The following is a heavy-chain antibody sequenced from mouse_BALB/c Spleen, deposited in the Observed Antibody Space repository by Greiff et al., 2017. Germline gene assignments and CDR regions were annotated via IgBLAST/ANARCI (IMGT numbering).Heavy chain of an antibody. D-gene: IGHD1-2*01. CDR3: ARTLLRLRAWFAY. CDR1: GFDFSRYW. Sequence: EVQRVESGGGLVQPGGSLKLSCAASGFDFSRYWMSWVRQAPGKGLEWIGEINPDSSTINYTPSLKDKFIISRDNAKNTLYLQMSKVRSEDTALYYCARTLLRLRAWFAYWGQGTLVTVSA. CDR2: INPDSSTI. V-gene: IGHV4-1*02. J-gene: IGHJ3*01.